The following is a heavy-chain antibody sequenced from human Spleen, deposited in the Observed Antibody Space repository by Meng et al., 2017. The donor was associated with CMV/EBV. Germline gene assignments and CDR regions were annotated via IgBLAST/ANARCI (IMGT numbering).Heavy chain of an antibody. D-gene: IGHD2-2*01. J-gene: IGHJ5*02. V-gene: IGHV4-30-4*08. CDR3: ARLGYCSSTSCYSNWFDP. CDR1: SISSVDYY. CDR2: IYYSGST. Sequence: SISSVDYYWSWIRQPPGKGLEWIGYIYYSGSTYYNPSLKSRVTISVDTSKNQFSLKLSSVTAADTAVYYCARLGYCSSTSCYSNWFDPWGQGTLVTVSS.